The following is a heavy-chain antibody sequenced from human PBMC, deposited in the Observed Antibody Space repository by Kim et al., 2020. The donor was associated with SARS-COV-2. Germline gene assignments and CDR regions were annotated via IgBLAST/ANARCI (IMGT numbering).Heavy chain of an antibody. J-gene: IGHJ3*02. V-gene: IGHV1-24*01. D-gene: IGHD1-26*01. CDR3: ATTGATPHDAFDI. Sequence: YAQKFQGRVTMTEDTSTDTAYMELSSLRSEDTAVYYCATTGATPHDAFDIWGQGTMVTVSS.